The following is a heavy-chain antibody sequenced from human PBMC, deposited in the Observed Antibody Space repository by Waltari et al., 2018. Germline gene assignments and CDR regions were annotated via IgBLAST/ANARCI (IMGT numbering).Heavy chain of an antibody. CDR3: ARGPHRNRLEVKNNNYGMDV. CDR1: GGSFSGYY. V-gene: IGHV4-34*01. J-gene: IGHJ6*02. Sequence: QVQLQQWGAGLLKPSETLSLTCAVYGGSFSGYYWNWIRQPPGKGLEWIGENSHSGSTTSNPSLKSRVTTSVDTSKKQVSLKLSSVTAADTAVYYCARGPHRNRLEVKNNNYGMDVWGQGTTVTVSS. CDR2: NSHSGST. D-gene: IGHD2-21*01.